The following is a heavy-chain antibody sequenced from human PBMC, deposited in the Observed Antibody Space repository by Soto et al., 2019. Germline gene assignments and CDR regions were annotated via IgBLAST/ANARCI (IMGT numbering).Heavy chain of an antibody. J-gene: IGHJ5*02. CDR1: GGSFSGYY. D-gene: IGHD6-19*01. CDR2: INHSGST. CDR3: ARIHGYSSGWYVDWFDP. V-gene: IGHV4-34*01. Sequence: ASATLSLTCAVYGGSFSGYYWSWIRQPPGKGLEWIGEINHSGSTNYNPSLKSRVTISVDTSKNQFSLKLSSVTAADTAVYYCARIHGYSSGWYVDWFDPWGQGTLVTVS.